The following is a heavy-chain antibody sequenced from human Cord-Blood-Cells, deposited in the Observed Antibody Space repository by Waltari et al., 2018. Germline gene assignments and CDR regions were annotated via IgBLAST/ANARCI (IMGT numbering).Heavy chain of an antibody. V-gene: IGHV1-69-2*01. CDR2: VDPEDGET. CDR1: GYTFSDYY. Sequence: EVQLVQSGAEVKKPGATVKISCKVSGYTFSDYYMHWVQQAPGKGLEWLGLVDPEDGETIYAEKFQGRVTITADTSTDTAYMELSSLRSEDTAVYYCATVLLSSGWTVNWFDPWGQGTLVTVSS. D-gene: IGHD6-19*01. J-gene: IGHJ5*02. CDR3: ATVLLSSGWTVNWFDP.